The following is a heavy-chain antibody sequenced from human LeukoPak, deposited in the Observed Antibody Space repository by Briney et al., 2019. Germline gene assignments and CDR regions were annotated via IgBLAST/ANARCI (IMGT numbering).Heavy chain of an antibody. CDR2: SSPTGDIT. J-gene: IGHJ4*02. CDR1: GGSFSGNY. V-gene: IGHV4-34*01. CDR3: ARVPDFIARPCDS. D-gene: IGHD2-21*01. Sequence: PSETLSLTCAVYGGSFSGNYWTLIRQTPGRGLEWIGESSPTGDITGYNPSLKGRATISVDSSKNQFSLKLTSVTAADTGVYYCARVPDFIARPCDSWGPGTVVTVSS.